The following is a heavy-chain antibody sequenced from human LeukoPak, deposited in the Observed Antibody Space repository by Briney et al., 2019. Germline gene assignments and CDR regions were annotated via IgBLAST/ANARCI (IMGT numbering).Heavy chain of an antibody. CDR2: ISQSGNT. CDR1: DSLSGSS. CDR3: ARGILRYDWTDSDVRAFHYYYYMDV. J-gene: IGHJ6*03. D-gene: IGHD1-20*01. Sequence: PSETLSLTCAGDSLSGSSGTWVRQPPGKGLEWIGEISQSGNTNYSPSLKSRLTMSIDTSKSQISLNLSSATTADTAVYFCARGILRYDWTDSDVRAFHYYYYMDVWGPGVTVIVSS. V-gene: IGHV4-34*01.